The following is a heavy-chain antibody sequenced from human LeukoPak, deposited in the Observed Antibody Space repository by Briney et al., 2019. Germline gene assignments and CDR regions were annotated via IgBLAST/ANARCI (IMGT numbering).Heavy chain of an antibody. D-gene: IGHD4-17*01. Sequence: SQTLSLTCTVSGGSISSGDYYWSWIRQPPGKGLEWIGYIYYSGSSYCNPSLKSRVTISVDTSKNQFSLKLSSVTAADAAVYYCARAAYGDYAHFDYRGQGTLVTVSS. CDR3: ARAAYGDYAHFDY. CDR1: GGSISSGDYY. V-gene: IGHV4-30-4*01. CDR2: IYYSGSS. J-gene: IGHJ4*02.